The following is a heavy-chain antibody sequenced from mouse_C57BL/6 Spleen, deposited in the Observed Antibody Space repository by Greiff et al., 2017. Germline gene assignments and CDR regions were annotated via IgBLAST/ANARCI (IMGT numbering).Heavy chain of an antibody. CDR2: IHPNSGST. V-gene: IGHV1-64*01. Sequence: QQPGAELVKPGASVKLFCKASGYTFTSYWMHWVKQRPGHGLEWIGTIHPNSGSTNYNEKFKSKATLTVVKSSSTAYMQLSSLASEDSAVYYCARRLYYGYDGFAYWGQGTLVTVSA. CDR1: GYTFTSYW. CDR3: ARRLYYGYDGFAY. J-gene: IGHJ3*01. D-gene: IGHD2-2*01.